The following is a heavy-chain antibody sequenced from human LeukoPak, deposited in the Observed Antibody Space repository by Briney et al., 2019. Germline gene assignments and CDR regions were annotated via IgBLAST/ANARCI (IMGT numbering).Heavy chain of an antibody. CDR1: GGSVSSGSYY. CDR2: IYYSGST. Sequence: SEALSLTCTVSGGSVSSGSYYWSWIRQPPGKGLEWIGYIYYSGSTNYNPSLKSQVTISVDTSKNQFSLKLSSVTAADTAVYYCARAGGYDSSFDYWGQGTLVTVSS. CDR3: ARAGGYDSSFDY. D-gene: IGHD5-12*01. V-gene: IGHV4-61*01. J-gene: IGHJ4*02.